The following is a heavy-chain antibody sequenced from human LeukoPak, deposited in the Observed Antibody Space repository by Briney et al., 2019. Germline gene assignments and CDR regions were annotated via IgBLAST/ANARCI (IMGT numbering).Heavy chain of an antibody. CDR3: ARGQWLVPPSY. V-gene: IGHV3-9*01. Sequence: GGSLRLSCAASGFTFDDYAMHWVRQAPGKGLEWVSGISWNSGSIGYADSVKGRFTISRDNAKNSLYLQMNSLRAEDTALYYCARGQWLVPPSYWGQGTLVTVSS. CDR2: ISWNSGSI. D-gene: IGHD6-19*01. J-gene: IGHJ4*02. CDR1: GFTFDDYA.